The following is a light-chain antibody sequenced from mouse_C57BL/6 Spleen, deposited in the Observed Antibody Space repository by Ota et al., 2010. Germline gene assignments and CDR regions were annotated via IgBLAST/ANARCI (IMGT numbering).Light chain of an antibody. CDR3: FQSNYLPLT. V-gene: IGKV1-99*01. CDR2: LVS. Sequence: DVVPDPTPLSLPVIIGDQASISRKSTKSLLNSDGFTYLDWYLQKPGQSPQLLIYLVSNRFSGVPDRFSGSGSGTDFTLKISRVEAEDLGVYYCFQSNYLPLTFGGGTKLEIK. CDR1: KSLLNSDGFTY. J-gene: IGKJ2*01.